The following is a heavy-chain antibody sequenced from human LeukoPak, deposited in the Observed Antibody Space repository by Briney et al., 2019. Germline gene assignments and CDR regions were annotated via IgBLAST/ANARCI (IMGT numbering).Heavy chain of an antibody. CDR3: ASDWGYCSSSSCHVFDY. D-gene: IGHD2-2*01. V-gene: IGHV3-53*01. Sequence: GGSLTLSCAASGFTLSSYAMSGVRQARGRAVEWVSVIYSDGSKSYADSVKGRFTMSRDNSKTTLYFQMTRLRAEDTAVSYCASDWGYCSSSSCHVFDYWGQGTLVTVSS. CDR2: IYSDGSK. CDR1: GFTLSSYA. J-gene: IGHJ4*02.